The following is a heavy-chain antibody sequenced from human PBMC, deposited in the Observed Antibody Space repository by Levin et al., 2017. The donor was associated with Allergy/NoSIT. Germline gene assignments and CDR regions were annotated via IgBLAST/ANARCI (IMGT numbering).Heavy chain of an antibody. V-gene: IGHV4-61*01. Sequence: ASQTLSLTCTVSGGSVSSSSYYWSWIRQPPGKGLEWIGCISYSGTTNYNPSLKSRVTISVDTSKDQFSLDLSSVTAADTAVYYCARSHDSTGYFNWGQGTLVTVSS. CDR1: GGSVSSSSYY. CDR2: ISYSGTT. CDR3: ARSHDSTGYFN. D-gene: IGHD3-22*01. J-gene: IGHJ4*02.